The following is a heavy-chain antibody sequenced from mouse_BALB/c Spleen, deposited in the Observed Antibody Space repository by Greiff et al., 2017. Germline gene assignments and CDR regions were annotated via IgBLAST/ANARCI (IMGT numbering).Heavy chain of an antibody. D-gene: IGHD2-3*01. Sequence: GQLKESGAELVKPGASVKLSCTASGFNIKDTYMHWVKQRPEQGLEWIGRIDPANGNTKYDPKFQGKATITADTSSNTAYLQLSSLTSEDTAVYYCARDGYSFFDYWGQGTTLTVSS. CDR1: GFNIKDTY. J-gene: IGHJ2*01. V-gene: IGHV14-3*02. CDR2: IDPANGNT. CDR3: ARDGYSFFDY.